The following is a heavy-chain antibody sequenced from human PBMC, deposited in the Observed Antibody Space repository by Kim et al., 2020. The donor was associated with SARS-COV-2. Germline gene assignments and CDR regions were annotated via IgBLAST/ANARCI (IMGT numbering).Heavy chain of an antibody. CDR3: ARENGDYVWGSYRYFDF. Sequence: VKGRVTIGRDNGKNSLYLQVNSLRAEDTAVYYCARENGDYVWGSYRYFDFWGQGTLVTVSS. V-gene: IGHV3-48*01. D-gene: IGHD3-16*02. J-gene: IGHJ4*02.